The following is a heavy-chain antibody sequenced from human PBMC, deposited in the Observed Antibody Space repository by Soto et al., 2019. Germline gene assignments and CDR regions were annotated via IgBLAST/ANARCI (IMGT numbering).Heavy chain of an antibody. Sequence: EVQLVESGGGLVMPGGSLRLSCTTSGFNFIDDGLSWVRQTPGKGLEWVSSISNDERGGSYHFFADSVKGRFTVTRDNARNSLSLQMANLRAEDTAVYYCARGVIDYASHWLSYFDFWVQGTLVTVSS. CDR1: GFNFIDDG. D-gene: IGHD2-2*01. CDR3: ARGVIDYASHWLSYFDF. J-gene: IGHJ4*02. V-gene: IGHV3-21*01. CDR2: ISNDERGGSYH.